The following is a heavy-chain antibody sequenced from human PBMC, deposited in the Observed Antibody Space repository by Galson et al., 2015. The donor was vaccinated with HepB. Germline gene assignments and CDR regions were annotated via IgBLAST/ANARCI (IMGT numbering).Heavy chain of an antibody. CDR2: IWYDGSKK. CDR1: GITFSNYG. V-gene: IGHV3-33*01. J-gene: IGHJ3*02. D-gene: IGHD3-10*01. CDR3: ARYEGNLKAFDI. Sequence: SLRLSCAASGITFSNYGMHWVRQAPGRGLEWVALIWYDGSKKYDADSVKGRFIISRDNSRNTAYLQMNSLRAEDTAVYYCARYEGNLKAFDIWGQGTMVIVSS.